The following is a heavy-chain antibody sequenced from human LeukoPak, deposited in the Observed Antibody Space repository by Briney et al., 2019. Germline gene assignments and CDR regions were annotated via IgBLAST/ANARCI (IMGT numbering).Heavy chain of an antibody. CDR1: GGTFSSYT. Sequence: ASVKVSCKASGGTFSSYTISWVRQAPGPGLEWMGRIIPILGIANYAQKFQGRVTITADKSTSTAYMELSSLRSEDTAVYYCARGRFLEMATIGASYGFDYWGQGTLVTVSS. V-gene: IGHV1-69*02. D-gene: IGHD5-24*01. J-gene: IGHJ4*02. CDR3: ARGRFLEMATIGASYGFDY. CDR2: IIPILGIA.